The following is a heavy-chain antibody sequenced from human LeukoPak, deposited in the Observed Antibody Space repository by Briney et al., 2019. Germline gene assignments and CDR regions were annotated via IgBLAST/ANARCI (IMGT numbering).Heavy chain of an antibody. CDR3: ARAHVLRSSSRSFQH. D-gene: IGHD6-13*01. J-gene: IGHJ1*01. Sequence: ASVKVSCKASVYTFTAYFIYWVRQAPGQGLEWVGWINPSSGRTNSAQKFQGRVTMTRDTSISTAYMELSSLRSDDTAVYYCARAHVLRSSSRSFQHWGQGTLVSVAS. V-gene: IGHV1-2*02. CDR2: INPSSGRT. CDR1: VYTFTAYF.